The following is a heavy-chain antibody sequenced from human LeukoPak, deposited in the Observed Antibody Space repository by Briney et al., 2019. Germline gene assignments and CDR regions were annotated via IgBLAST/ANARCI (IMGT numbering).Heavy chain of an antibody. CDR3: ANLEHYYDSSGYYFYGAFDI. D-gene: IGHD3-22*01. CDR2: ISGSGGST. J-gene: IGHJ3*02. V-gene: IGHV3-23*01. CDR1: GFTFSSYA. Sequence: GGSLRLSCAASGFTFSSYAMSWVRQAPGKGLEWVPAISGSGGSTYCADSVKGRFTISRDNSKNTLYLQMNSLRAEDTAVYYCANLEHYYDSSGYYFYGAFDIWGQGTMVTVSS.